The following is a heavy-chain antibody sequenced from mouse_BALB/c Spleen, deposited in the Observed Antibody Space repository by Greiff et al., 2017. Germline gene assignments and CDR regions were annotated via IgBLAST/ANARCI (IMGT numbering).Heavy chain of an antibody. V-gene: IGHV1-69*02. CDR2: IDPSDSYT. J-gene: IGHJ1*01. CDR1: GYTFTSYW. CDR3: ARLYGNPWYFDV. Sequence: VQLQQPGAELVKPGASVKLSCKASGYTFTSYWMHWVKQRPGQGLEWIGEIDPSDSYTNYNQKFKGKATLTVDKSSSTAYMQLSSLTSEDSAVYYCARLYGNPWYFDVWGAGTTVTVSS. D-gene: IGHD2-1*01.